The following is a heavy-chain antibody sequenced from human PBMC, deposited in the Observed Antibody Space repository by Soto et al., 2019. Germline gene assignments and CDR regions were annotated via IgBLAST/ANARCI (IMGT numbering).Heavy chain of an antibody. V-gene: IGHV3-15*01. D-gene: IGHD6-13*01. Sequence: EVQLVESGGGLVKPGGSLRLSCAASGFTFSHAWMSWVRQAPGKGLEWVGRIKSKTDGGTTDYAAPVKGRFTISRDDSKNTLLLQMNSLQSEDTAVYYCTTVSSSWYIYWFDPWGQGTLVTVSS. CDR1: GFTFSHAW. CDR2: IKSKTDGGTT. CDR3: TTVSSSWYIYWFDP. J-gene: IGHJ5*02.